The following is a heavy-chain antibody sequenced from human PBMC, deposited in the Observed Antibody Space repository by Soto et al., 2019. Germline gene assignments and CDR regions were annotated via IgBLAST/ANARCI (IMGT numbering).Heavy chain of an antibody. D-gene: IGHD5-18*01. CDR2: IYYSGST. Sequence: SETLSLTCTVSGGSISSYYWSWIRQPPGKGLEWIGYIYYSGSTNYNPSLKSRVTMSVDTSKNQFSLKLSSVTAADTAVYYCAKSRRGYSYGYSDYWGQGTLVTVSS. CDR1: GGSISSYY. CDR3: AKSRRGYSYGYSDY. J-gene: IGHJ4*02. V-gene: IGHV4-59*01.